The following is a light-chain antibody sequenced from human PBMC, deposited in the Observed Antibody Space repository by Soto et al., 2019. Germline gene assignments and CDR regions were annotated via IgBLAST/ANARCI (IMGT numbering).Light chain of an antibody. V-gene: IGLV2-18*02. Sequence: QSALTQPPSVSGSPGQSVTISYTETSSDVGSYNRVSWYQQPPGTAPKLMIYDVSNRPSGVPDRFFGSKSGNTASLTISGLQAEDEADCYCSSYTSSGTVFGGGTKLTVL. CDR1: SSDVGSYNR. CDR2: DVS. CDR3: SSYTSSGTV. J-gene: IGLJ2*01.